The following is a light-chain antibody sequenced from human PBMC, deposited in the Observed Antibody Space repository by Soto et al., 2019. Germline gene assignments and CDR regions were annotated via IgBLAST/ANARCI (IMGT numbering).Light chain of an antibody. CDR3: SSNTASSTYV. CDR2: EVT. CDR1: SRDVGGYNY. Sequence: QSALTQPASVSGSPGQSITISCTGTSRDVGGYNYVSWYQHHPGKAPKLLIYEVTYRPSGVSNRFSGSKSGNTASLTISGLQAEDEAAYYCSSNTASSTYVFGNGTKVTVL. V-gene: IGLV2-14*01. J-gene: IGLJ1*01.